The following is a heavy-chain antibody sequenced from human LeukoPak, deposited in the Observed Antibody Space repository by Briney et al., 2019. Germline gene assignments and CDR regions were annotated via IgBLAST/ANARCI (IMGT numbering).Heavy chain of an antibody. V-gene: IGHV4-59*01. CDR1: GGSISSYY. CDR2: IYYSGST. J-gene: IGHJ6*02. CDR3: ARGGYDFWSGYYRYYYGMDV. D-gene: IGHD3-3*01. Sequence: PSETLSLTCTVSGGSISSYYWSWIRQPPGKGLEWIGYIYYSGSTNYNPSLESRVTISVDTSKNQFSLKLSSVTAADTAVYYCARGGYDFWSGYYRYYYGMDVWGQGTTVTVSS.